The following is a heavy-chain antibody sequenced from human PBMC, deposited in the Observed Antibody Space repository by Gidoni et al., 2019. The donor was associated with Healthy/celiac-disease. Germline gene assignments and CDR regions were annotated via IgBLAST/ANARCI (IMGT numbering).Heavy chain of an antibody. D-gene: IGHD3-10*01. CDR3: AREGGSGSYYALFDY. CDR2: IYSGGST. CDR1: GFTVSSNY. Sequence: EVQLVESGGGLVQPGGSLRLSCAASGFTVSSNYMSWVRQAPGKGLEWVSVIYSGGSTYYADSVKDRFTISRDNSKNTLYLQMNSLRAEDTAVYYCAREGGSGSYYALFDYWGQGTLVTVSS. V-gene: IGHV3-66*01. J-gene: IGHJ4*02.